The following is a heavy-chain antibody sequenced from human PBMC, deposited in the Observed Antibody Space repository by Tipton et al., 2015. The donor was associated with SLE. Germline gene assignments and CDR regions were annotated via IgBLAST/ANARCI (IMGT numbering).Heavy chain of an antibody. CDR3: ARTSSRGGYFDY. Sequence: TLSLTCTVSGGSISSYYWSWIRQPPGKGLEWIGYIYYSGSTNYNPPLKRRVTISVDTSKYQFSLKLSSVTAADTAVYYCARTSSRGGYFDYWGQGTLVTVSS. CDR2: IYYSGST. D-gene: IGHD6-13*01. V-gene: IGHV4-59*08. J-gene: IGHJ4*02. CDR1: GGSISSYY.